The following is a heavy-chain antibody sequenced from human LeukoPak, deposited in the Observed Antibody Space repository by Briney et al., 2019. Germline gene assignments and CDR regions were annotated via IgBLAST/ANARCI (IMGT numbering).Heavy chain of an antibody. CDR3: ARGGRLLWFGELLVTSHAFDI. Sequence: SETLSLTCTVSGGSISSGSYYWSWIRQPAGKGLEWIGRIYTSGSTNYNPSLKSRVTMSVDTSKNQFSLKLSSVTAADTAVYYCARGGRLLWFGELLVTSHAFDIWGQGTMVTVSS. CDR2: IYTSGST. V-gene: IGHV4-61*02. D-gene: IGHD3-10*01. CDR1: GGSISSGSYY. J-gene: IGHJ3*02.